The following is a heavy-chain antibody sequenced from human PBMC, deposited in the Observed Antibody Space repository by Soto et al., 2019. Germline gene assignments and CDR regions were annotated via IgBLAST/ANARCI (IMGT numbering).Heavy chain of an antibody. J-gene: IGHJ4*02. CDR3: AKWWPGGTNFYDL. V-gene: IGHV3-30-3*01. Sequence: GGSLRLSCAASGFTFSTYAMHWVRQAPGKGLEWVAFISYDGGSKYYADSVKGRITISRDNSKNTLYLQMNSLTTDDTAVYYCAKWWPGGTNFYDLCGQGSLVPGSA. CDR1: GFTFSTYA. D-gene: IGHD2-15*01. CDR2: ISYDGGSK.